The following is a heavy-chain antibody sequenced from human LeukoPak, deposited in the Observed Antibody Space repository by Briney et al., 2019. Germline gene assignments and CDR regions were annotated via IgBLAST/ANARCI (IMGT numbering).Heavy chain of an antibody. CDR1: GYTFTGYY. Sequence: ASVKVSCKASGYTFTGYYMHWVRQAPGQGLEWMGWIKPNSGGTNYAQKFQGWVTMTRDTSISTAYMELSRLRSDDTAVYYCARDYSKTYYYDSSGPRDWYFDLWGRGTLVTVSS. CDR3: ARDYSKTYYYDSSGPRDWYFDL. CDR2: IKPNSGGT. D-gene: IGHD3-22*01. V-gene: IGHV1-2*04. J-gene: IGHJ2*01.